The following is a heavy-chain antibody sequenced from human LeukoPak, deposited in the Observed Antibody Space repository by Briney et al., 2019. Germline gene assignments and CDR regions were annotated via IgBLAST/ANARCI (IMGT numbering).Heavy chain of an antibody. CDR3: ACTAYYYYYLGV. J-gene: IGHJ6*03. CDR1: GFTFSSHA. V-gene: IGHV3-23*01. CDR2: VSGSGDNT. Sequence: GGSLRLSCAASGFTFSSHAMSWVRQAPGEGLEWVSAVSGSGDNTYYADSVKGRFTISRDNSKNTLYLHMSSLRAEDTAVYYCACTAYYYYYLGVWGKGATVTVSS. D-gene: IGHD5-18*01.